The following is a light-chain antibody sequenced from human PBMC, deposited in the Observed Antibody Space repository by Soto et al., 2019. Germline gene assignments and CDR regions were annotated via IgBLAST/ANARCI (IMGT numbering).Light chain of an antibody. CDR2: DAS. Sequence: DIQMTQFPSTLSASVGDRVTITCRANQSISDWLAWYQQKPGKAPNLLIYDASNLESGVPSRFSGSGSGTEFTLTISSLQPDDFATYYCQQYNSSPLTFGGGTKMEIK. CDR1: QSISDW. CDR3: QQYNSSPLT. J-gene: IGKJ4*01. V-gene: IGKV1-5*01.